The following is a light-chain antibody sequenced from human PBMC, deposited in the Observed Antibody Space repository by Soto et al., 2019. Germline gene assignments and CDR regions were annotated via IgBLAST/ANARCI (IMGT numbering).Light chain of an antibody. V-gene: IGLV4-69*01. J-gene: IGLJ2*01. CDR3: QTWGTAIHDVV. CDR1: SGHSSYA. Sequence: QPVLTQSPSASASLGASVKLTCTLSSGHSSYAIAWHQQQPEKGPRYLMKLNSDGSHSKGDGIPDRFSGSSSGTERHLTISSLQSEDEVDYYCQTWGTAIHDVVFGGGTKLTVL. CDR2: LNSDGSH.